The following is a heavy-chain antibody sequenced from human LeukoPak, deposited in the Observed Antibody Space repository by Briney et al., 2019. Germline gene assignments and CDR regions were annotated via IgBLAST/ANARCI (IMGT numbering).Heavy chain of an antibody. CDR1: GFTFSSYS. CDR3: ARSTRSVGGFDY. D-gene: IGHD1-26*01. J-gene: IGHJ4*02. Sequence: GGSLRLSCAASGFTFSSYSMNWVRQAPGKGLEWVSSISSSSSYIYYADSVKGRFTIPRDNAKNSLYLQMNSLRAEDTAVYYCARSTRSVGGFDYWGQGTLVTVSS. V-gene: IGHV3-21*01. CDR2: ISSSSSYI.